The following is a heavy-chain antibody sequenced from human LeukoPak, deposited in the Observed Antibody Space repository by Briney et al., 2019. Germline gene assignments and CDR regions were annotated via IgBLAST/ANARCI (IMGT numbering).Heavy chain of an antibody. J-gene: IGHJ4*02. CDR3: ARDGFQSYYDSSGYFRNPIDY. V-gene: IGHV3-30-3*01. CDR2: ISYDGSNK. D-gene: IGHD3-22*01. Sequence: GRSLRLPCAASGFTFSSYAMHWVRQAPGKGLEWVAVISYDGSNKYYADSVKGRFTISRDNSKNTLYLQMNSVRAEDTAVYYCARDGFQSYYDSSGYFRNPIDYWGQGTLVTVSS. CDR1: GFTFSSYA.